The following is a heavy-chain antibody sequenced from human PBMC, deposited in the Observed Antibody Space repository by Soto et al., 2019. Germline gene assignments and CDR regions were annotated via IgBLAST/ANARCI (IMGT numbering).Heavy chain of an antibody. CDR2: VYNGNT. V-gene: IGHV4-59*08. Sequence: SETLSLTCTISGGSISGYYWTWIRQSPGKGLEYIGYVYNGNTNYNPSLNSRVTISVDTSKNQFSLKLSSVTAADTAVYYCARHRVRLLEYYFDYWGQGTLVTVSS. CDR1: GGSISGYY. J-gene: IGHJ4*02. D-gene: IGHD6-13*01. CDR3: ARHRVRLLEYYFDY.